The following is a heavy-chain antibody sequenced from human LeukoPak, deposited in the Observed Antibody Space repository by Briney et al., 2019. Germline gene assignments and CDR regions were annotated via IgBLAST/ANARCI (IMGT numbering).Heavy chain of an antibody. V-gene: IGHV4-30-4*01. Sequence: KTSETLSLTCTVSGGSISSGDYHWSWIRQPPGKGLEWIGYIYYGGSTYYTPSLKSRVTISIDTSKNQFSLKLSSVTAADTAVYYCARDKGHSYGYDAFDIWGQGTMVTVSS. D-gene: IGHD5-18*01. CDR3: ARDKGHSYGYDAFDI. J-gene: IGHJ3*02. CDR1: GGSISSGDYH. CDR2: IYYGGST.